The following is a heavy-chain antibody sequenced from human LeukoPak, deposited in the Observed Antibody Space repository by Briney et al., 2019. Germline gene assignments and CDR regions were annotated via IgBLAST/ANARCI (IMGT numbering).Heavy chain of an antibody. CDR3: ARDSAAAGGLSFDY. CDR2: INLNSGGT. D-gene: IGHD6-13*01. Sequence: GASVKVSCKASGYTFIGYYMRWVRQAPGQGLEWMGWINLNSGGTKYAQKFQGRVTMTRDTSITTAYMELSRLGSDDTAVYYCARDSAAAGGLSFDYWGQGTLATVSS. V-gene: IGHV1-2*02. CDR1: GYTFIGYY. J-gene: IGHJ4*02.